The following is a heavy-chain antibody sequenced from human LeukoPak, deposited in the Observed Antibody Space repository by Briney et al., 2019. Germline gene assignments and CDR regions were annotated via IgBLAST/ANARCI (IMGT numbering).Heavy chain of an antibody. CDR1: GFTFGSYA. D-gene: IGHD3-22*01. V-gene: IGHV3-23*01. Sequence: GGSLRLSCAASGFTFGSYAMSWVRQAPGKGLEWVSAISGSGGSTYYADSVKGRFTISRDNSKNTLYLQMNSLRAEDTAVYYCAKDEARANYYDSSGYLADAFDIWGQGTMVTVSS. J-gene: IGHJ3*02. CDR2: ISGSGGST. CDR3: AKDEARANYYDSSGYLADAFDI.